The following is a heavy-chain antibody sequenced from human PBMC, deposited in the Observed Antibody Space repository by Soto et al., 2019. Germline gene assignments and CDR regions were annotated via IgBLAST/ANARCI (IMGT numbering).Heavy chain of an antibody. V-gene: IGHV4-59*02. CDR3: ARYGFRDYYYYYMDV. CDR1: GDSVTSHY. CDR2: MHYTGFS. Sequence: SETLSLTCSFSGDSVTSHYLTWIRQSPEKGLEWIGYMHYTGFSHYNPSLKSRVTISVDRSKNQFTLKLSSVTAADTAVYYCARYGFRDYYYYYMDVWGKGTTVTVSS. D-gene: IGHD3-10*01. J-gene: IGHJ6*03.